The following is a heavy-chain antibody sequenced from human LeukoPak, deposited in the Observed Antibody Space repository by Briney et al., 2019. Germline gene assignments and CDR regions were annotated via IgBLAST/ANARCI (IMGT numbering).Heavy chain of an antibody. V-gene: IGHV4-34*01. Sequence: SETLSLTCAVYGGSFSGYYWSWIRQPPGKGLEWIGEINHSGSTNYNPSLKSRVTISVDTSKNQFSLKLSSVTAADTAVYYCARADIVVVPVYGMDVRGQGTTVTVSS. CDR3: ARADIVVVPVYGMDV. CDR1: GGSFSGYY. D-gene: IGHD2-2*01. J-gene: IGHJ6*02. CDR2: INHSGST.